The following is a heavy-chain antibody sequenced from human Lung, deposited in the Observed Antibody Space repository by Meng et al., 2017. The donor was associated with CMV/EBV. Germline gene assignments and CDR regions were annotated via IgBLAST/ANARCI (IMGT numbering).Heavy chain of an antibody. CDR3: ARVRTYFDHSGYLDY. CDR1: GFTFSTYS. J-gene: IGHJ4*02. CDR2: ISSSSSTI. Sequence: SCVGSGFTFSTYSMIWVRQAPGQGLELVSYISSSSSTIYYGDSVKGRFTISRDNARNSIYLQMNSLRPEDTAVYYCARVRTYFDHSGYLDYWGQGTXVTVSS. V-gene: IGHV3-48*04. D-gene: IGHD3-22*01.